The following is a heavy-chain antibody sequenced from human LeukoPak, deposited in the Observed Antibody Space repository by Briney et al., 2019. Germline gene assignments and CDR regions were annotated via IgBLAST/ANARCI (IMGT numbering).Heavy chain of an antibody. V-gene: IGHV1-18*01. D-gene: IGHD3-3*01. J-gene: IGHJ6*02. CDR2: ISAYNGNT. CDR1: GYTFTSYG. CDR3: ARDLEDFSPPDYYYYGMDV. Sequence: GASVKVSCKASGYTFTSYGISWVRQAPGQGLEWMGWISAYNGNTNYAQKLQGRVTMTTDTSTCTAYMELRSLRSDDTAVYYCARDLEDFSPPDYYYYGMDVWGQGTTVTVSS.